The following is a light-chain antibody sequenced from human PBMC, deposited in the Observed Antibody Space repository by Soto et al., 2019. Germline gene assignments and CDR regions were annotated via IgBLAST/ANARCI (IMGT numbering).Light chain of an antibody. CDR2: DTS. CDR3: QHQGT. Sequence: IVLTQSPGILSLSPGERATLSCRASQSVGRRYLAWYQQKPGQAPMLLIYDTSERASDIPDSFSGSGSGTDFTLTISRLVPEDFAVYYCQHQGTFGGGTKVEI. CDR1: QSVGRRY. J-gene: IGKJ4*01. V-gene: IGKV3-20*01.